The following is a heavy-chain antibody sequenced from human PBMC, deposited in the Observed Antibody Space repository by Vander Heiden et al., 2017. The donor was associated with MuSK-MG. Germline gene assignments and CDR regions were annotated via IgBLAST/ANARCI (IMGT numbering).Heavy chain of an antibody. CDR1: GFTFSGSA. CDR2: IRSKANRYAT. J-gene: IGHJ5*02. Sequence: EVQLVESGGGLVQPGGSLNLSCAAPGFTFSGSAMHWVRQASGKGLEWVGRIRSKANRYATADAASVKGRFTISRDDSKNTAYLQMNSLKTEDTAVYDCTRHRNWFDPWGQGTLVTVSS. V-gene: IGHV3-73*01. CDR3: TRHRNWFDP.